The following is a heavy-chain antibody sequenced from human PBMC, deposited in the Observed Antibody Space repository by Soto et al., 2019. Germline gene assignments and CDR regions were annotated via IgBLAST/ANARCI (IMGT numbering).Heavy chain of an antibody. J-gene: IGHJ4*02. CDR1: GGSISSGGYY. D-gene: IGHD4-17*01. CDR2: IYYSGST. Sequence: SETLSLTCTVSGGSISSGGYYWSWIRQHPGKGLEWIGYIYYSGSTYYTPSLKSRVPMSVDTSKNQFSLKVGSVTAADTAVYYCARGQISGDYGVGFDYWGQGTLVTVSS. CDR3: ARGQISGDYGVGFDY. V-gene: IGHV4-31*03.